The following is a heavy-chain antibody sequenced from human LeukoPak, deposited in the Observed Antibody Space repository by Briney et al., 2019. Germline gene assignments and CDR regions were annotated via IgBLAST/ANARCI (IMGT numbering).Heavy chain of an antibody. CDR3: ARAGTAAAGTAYGMDV. Sequence: GSLRLSCAASGFTFSSYGMHWVRQAPGKGLEWVTSIRYDGTKIYYAESVKGRFTISRDNPKNTVYVQMNSLRVEDTAVYYCARAGTAAAGTAYGMDVWGQGTTVTVSS. D-gene: IGHD6-13*01. CDR2: IRYDGTKI. J-gene: IGHJ6*02. CDR1: GFTFSSYG. V-gene: IGHV3-30*02.